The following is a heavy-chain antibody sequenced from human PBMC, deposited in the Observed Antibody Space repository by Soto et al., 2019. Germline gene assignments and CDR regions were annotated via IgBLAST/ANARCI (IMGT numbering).Heavy chain of an antibody. Sequence: SETLSLTCTVSGGSISSNYWTWIRQPPGKGLEWIGYVYNSGSTNYNPSLKSRVTISEDTSKSQFSLKVNSMNAADTAVYYCARYRREAVAGYTLDNWGQGMLVTVSS. V-gene: IGHV4-59*01. CDR2: VYNSGST. D-gene: IGHD6-13*01. CDR3: ARYRREAVAGYTLDN. J-gene: IGHJ4*02. CDR1: GGSISSNY.